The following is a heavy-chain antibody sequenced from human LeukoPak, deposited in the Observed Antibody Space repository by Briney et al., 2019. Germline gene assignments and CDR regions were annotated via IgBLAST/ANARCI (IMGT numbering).Heavy chain of an antibody. D-gene: IGHD6-25*01. Sequence: PGGSLRLSCAASGFTFSSYSMNWVRQAPGKGLEWVSYISSSSSTIYYADSVKGRFTISRDNAKNSLYLQMNSLRAEDTAVYYCARDTAPAANWFDPWGQGTLVTVSS. V-gene: IGHV3-48*01. CDR3: ARDTAPAANWFDP. J-gene: IGHJ5*02. CDR1: GFTFSSYS. CDR2: ISSSSSTI.